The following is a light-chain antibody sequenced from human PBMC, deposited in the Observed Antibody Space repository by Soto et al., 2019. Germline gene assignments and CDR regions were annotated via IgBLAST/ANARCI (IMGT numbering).Light chain of an antibody. Sequence: EIVLTQSPATLPLSPAERSALWFISSQSVSTYLAWYQQRPGQAPRLLIYDASYRATDIPPRFSGSGSGTDFTLTISSLEPEDFAVYYCQQRRSWPPTITFGQGTRLEIK. CDR3: QQRRSWPPTIT. CDR2: DAS. CDR1: QSVSTY. J-gene: IGKJ5*01. V-gene: IGKV3-11*01.